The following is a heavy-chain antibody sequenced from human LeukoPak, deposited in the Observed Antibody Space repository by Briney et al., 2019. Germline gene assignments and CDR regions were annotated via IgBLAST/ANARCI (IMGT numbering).Heavy chain of an antibody. CDR2: ISSSSSST. CDR1: GFTFSSYA. V-gene: IGHV3-48*01. D-gene: IGHD1-26*01. J-gene: IGHJ3*02. CDR3: ARDRMGLRTFDI. Sequence: GGSLRLSCAASGFTFSSYAMSWVRQAPGKGLEWVSYISSSSSSTYYAASVKGRFTISRDNANNSLFLQMNSLRAEDTAVYYCARDRMGLRTFDIWGQGTMVTVAS.